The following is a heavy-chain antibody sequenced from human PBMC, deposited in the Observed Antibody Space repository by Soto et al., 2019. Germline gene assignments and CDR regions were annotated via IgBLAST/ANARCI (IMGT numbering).Heavy chain of an antibody. J-gene: IGHJ4*02. CDR2: IYWDDDK. V-gene: IGHV2-5*02. D-gene: IGHD4-4*01. Sequence: QITLKESGPTLVKPTQTLTLTCTFSGFSLSTSGVGVGWIRQPPGKALEWLALIYWDDDKRYSPSLKYRLTITKDTSKTQVVLTMTNMDPVDTATYYCAHSPRITVTTLYYFDYWGQGTLVTVSS. CDR3: AHSPRITVTTLYYFDY. CDR1: GFSLSTSGVG.